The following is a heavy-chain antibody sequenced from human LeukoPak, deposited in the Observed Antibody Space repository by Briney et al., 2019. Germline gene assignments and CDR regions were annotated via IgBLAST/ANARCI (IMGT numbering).Heavy chain of an antibody. CDR1: GGTFTNYA. V-gene: IGHV1-69*04. Sequence: SVKVSCKASGGTFTNYAINWVRQAPGQGLEWMGRIIPILDVTNYAQKFQGRVTITADQSTSTAYMELSSLRSEDAAVYYCARGGGVDILTGFQYWGQGTLVTVSS. CDR2: IIPILDVT. J-gene: IGHJ4*02. D-gene: IGHD3-9*01. CDR3: ARGGGVDILTGFQY.